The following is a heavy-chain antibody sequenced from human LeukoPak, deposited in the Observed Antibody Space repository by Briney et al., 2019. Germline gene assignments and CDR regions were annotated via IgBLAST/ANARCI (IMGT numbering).Heavy chain of an antibody. Sequence: ASVKVSCKASGYTFTGYYMHWVRQAPGQGLEWMGIINPSGGNTNYAQKLQGRVTMITDTSTSTAYMELRSLRSDDTAVYYCARMTYYYDSSGYYYDRYYYYMDVWGKGTTVTVSS. V-gene: IGHV1-46*01. D-gene: IGHD3-22*01. CDR2: INPSGGNT. CDR1: GYTFTGYY. CDR3: ARMTYYYDSSGYYYDRYYYYMDV. J-gene: IGHJ6*03.